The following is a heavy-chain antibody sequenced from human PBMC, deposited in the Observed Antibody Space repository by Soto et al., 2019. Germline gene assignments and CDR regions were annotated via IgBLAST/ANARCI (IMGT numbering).Heavy chain of an antibody. CDR2: FYYSGST. CDR1: GGSISSYY. CDR3: TRHEGGAAADRPLDY. D-gene: IGHD6-13*01. J-gene: IGHJ4*02. V-gene: IGHV4-59*08. Sequence: SETLSLTCTVSGGSISSYYWSWIRQPPGKGLEWIGYFYYSGSTSNNPSLKSRVTISVDTSKNQFSLKLNSVTAADTAVYYCTRHEGGAAADRPLDYRAQRTPVTVSS.